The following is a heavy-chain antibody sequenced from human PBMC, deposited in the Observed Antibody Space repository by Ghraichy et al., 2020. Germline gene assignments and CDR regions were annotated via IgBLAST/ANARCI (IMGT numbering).Heavy chain of an antibody. Sequence: GGSLRLSCSASGFTFSSFAMHWVRQAPGKGLEYVSGINIDGGTTYYVDSVRDRFTISRDNSKNTLDVQMSSLRVEDTAVYYCVKEGRNGWYWFDSWGQGTLVTVSS. D-gene: IGHD6-19*01. V-gene: IGHV3-64*05. CDR3: VKEGRNGWYWFDS. J-gene: IGHJ5*01. CDR2: INIDGGTT. CDR1: GFTFSSFA.